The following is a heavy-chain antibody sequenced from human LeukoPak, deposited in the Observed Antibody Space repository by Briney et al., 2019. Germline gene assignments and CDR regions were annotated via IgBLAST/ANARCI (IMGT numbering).Heavy chain of an antibody. CDR2: ISTYNGKT. D-gene: IGHD1-1*01. V-gene: IGHV1-18*01. CDR1: GYTFTSYA. J-gene: IGHJ5*02. CDR3: ARDFSNFSYGTWFDP. Sequence: VASVKVSCKASGYTFTSYAVNWVRQAPGQGLEWMGWISTYNGKTNYAQKVQDRVTMTTDTSTSTVYMELRSLRSDDTALYFCARDFSNFSYGTWFDPWGQGTLVTVSS.